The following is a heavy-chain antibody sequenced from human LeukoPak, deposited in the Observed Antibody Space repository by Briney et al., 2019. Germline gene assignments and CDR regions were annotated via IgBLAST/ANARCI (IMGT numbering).Heavy chain of an antibody. V-gene: IGHV1-46*01. CDR2: INPRGTST. CDR3: ARDNSIHERGWWFDP. Sequence: GASVKVSCKASGYSFTSHYMHWVRQAPGQGVEWMGLINPRGTSTIYAEKFQGRIIMTRDMFTTTDYMELSSLKSDDTAVYYCARDNSIHERGWWFDPWGQGTLVTVSS. D-gene: IGHD4-23*01. J-gene: IGHJ5*02. CDR1: GYSFTSHY.